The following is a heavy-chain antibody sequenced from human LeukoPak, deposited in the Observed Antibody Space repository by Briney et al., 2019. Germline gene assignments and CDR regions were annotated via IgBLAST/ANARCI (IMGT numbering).Heavy chain of an antibody. V-gene: IGHV3-15*01. CDR3: TTAPMGYCSSTSCNDY. CDR2: IKSNSDGWAT. CDR1: GFTFNNAS. J-gene: IGHJ4*02. Sequence: GGSLRLSCAASGFTFNNASMSWVRQAPGKGLEWVGRIKSNSDGWATDYAAPVKGRFTISRDDSTNTLYLQVNSLKTEDTAVYYCTTAPMGYCSSTSCNDYWGQGTLVTVSS. D-gene: IGHD2-2*01.